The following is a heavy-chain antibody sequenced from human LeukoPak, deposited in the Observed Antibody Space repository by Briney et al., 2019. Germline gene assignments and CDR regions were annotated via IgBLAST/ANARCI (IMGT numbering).Heavy chain of an antibody. J-gene: IGHJ4*02. CDR3: TRSSSGCYSDY. CDR1: GFTFGDYG. V-gene: IGHV3-49*04. D-gene: IGHD6-19*01. CDR2: IRSKASGGTT. Sequence: PGRSLRLSCTASGFTFGDYGMSWVRQAPGKGLEWVSFIRSKASGGTTEYAASVKGRFIISRDDFKNIAYLQMNSLKTEDTAVYYCTRSSSGCYSDYRGQGTLVTVSS.